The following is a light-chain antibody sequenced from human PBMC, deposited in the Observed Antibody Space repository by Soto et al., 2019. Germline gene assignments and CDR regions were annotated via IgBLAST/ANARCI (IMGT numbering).Light chain of an antibody. CDR2: AAS. CDR3: QQYYSYRT. CDR1: QGISSY. V-gene: IGKV1-8*01. Sequence: AIRMTQSPSSFSASTGDRVTITCRASQGISSYLAWYQQKPGKAPKLLLYAASTLQSGVPSRFSGSGSGTDFTLTISCLQSEDFATYYCQQYYSYRTFGQGTKVEIK. J-gene: IGKJ1*01.